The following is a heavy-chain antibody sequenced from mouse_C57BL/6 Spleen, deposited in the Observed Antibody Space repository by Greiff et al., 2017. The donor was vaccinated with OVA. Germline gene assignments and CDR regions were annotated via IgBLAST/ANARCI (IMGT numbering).Heavy chain of an antibody. Sequence: QVQLQQPGAELVKPGASVKLSCKASGYTFTSYWMHWVKQRPGQGLEWIGMIHPNSGSNNYNEKFKSKATLTVDKSSSTAYMQLSSQTSEDSAVYYCAPTGDWDERDFDYWGKGTTLTVSS. CDR3: APTGDWDERDFDY. D-gene: IGHD4-1*01. CDR1: GYTFTSYW. V-gene: IGHV1-64*01. CDR2: IHPNSGSN. J-gene: IGHJ2*01.